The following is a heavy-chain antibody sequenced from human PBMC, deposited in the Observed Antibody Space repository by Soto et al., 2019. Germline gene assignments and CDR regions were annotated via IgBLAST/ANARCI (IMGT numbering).Heavy chain of an antibody. J-gene: IGHJ4*02. Sequence: SETLSLTCTVSGGSISSYYWSWIRQPPGKGLEWIGYIYYSGSTNYNPSLKSRVTISVDTSKNQLSLKRSPVTAADTAVYYCARARRIAVAGTPPNFFDYWGQGTLVTVSS. V-gene: IGHV4-59*01. CDR2: IYYSGST. CDR1: GGSISSYY. D-gene: IGHD6-19*01. CDR3: ARARRIAVAGTPPNFFDY.